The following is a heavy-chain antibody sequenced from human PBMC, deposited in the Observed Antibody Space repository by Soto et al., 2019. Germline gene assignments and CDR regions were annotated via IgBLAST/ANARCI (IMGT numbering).Heavy chain of an antibody. CDR1: GVSISGYY. CDR3: ASDQINQNVFDF. J-gene: IGHJ3*01. V-gene: IGHV4-4*07. CDR2: MYISGST. Sequence: QMQLQESGPGLVKPSETLSLTCSVAGVSISGYYWTWIRQTAGKGLEWIGRMYISGSTNYNPSLKSRATMSIDTSKNYFSLKLMSVTAADTAVYYCASDQINQNVFDFWGQGTMVTVSS.